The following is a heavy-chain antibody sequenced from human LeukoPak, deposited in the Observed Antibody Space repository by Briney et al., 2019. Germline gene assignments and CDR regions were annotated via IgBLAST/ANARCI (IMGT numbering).Heavy chain of an antibody. CDR3: ARRRSPSHGSGSYYRPLHYMDV. CDR2: INHSGST. Sequence: PSETLSLTCAVYGGSFSGYYWSWIRQPPGKGLEWIGEINHSGSTNYNPSLKSRVTISVDTSKNQFSLKLSSVTAADTAVYYCARRRSPSHGSGSYYRPLHYMDVWGKGTTVTISS. V-gene: IGHV4-34*01. J-gene: IGHJ6*03. CDR1: GGSFSGYY. D-gene: IGHD3-10*01.